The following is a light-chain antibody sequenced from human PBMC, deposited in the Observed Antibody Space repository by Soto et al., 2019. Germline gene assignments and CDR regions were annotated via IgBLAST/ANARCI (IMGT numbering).Light chain of an antibody. CDR1: QSVRSY. Sequence: EIVLTQSPGTLSVSPGERATLSCRASQSVRSYVAWYQQQPGQAPRLPIYDASNRATGIPARCSGSGSGTDFTLTISSLDPEDFEVYYCQQYETAPITFGQGTRLEI. CDR3: QQYETAPIT. J-gene: IGKJ5*01. V-gene: IGKV3-11*01. CDR2: DAS.